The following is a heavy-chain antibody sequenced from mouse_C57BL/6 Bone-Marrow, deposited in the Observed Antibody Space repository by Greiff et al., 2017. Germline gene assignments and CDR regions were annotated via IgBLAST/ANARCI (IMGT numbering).Heavy chain of an antibody. J-gene: IGHJ2*01. CDR3: ERSNGKYDLDY. Sequence: QVQLQQPGAELVKPGASVKLSCKASGYTFTSYWMHWVKQRPGQGLEWIGMIHPNSGSTNYNEKFKSKATLTVDKSSSTAYMQLSSLTSEDSAVYYSERSNGKYDLDYWGQGTTLTVSS. D-gene: IGHD2-1*01. V-gene: IGHV1-64*01. CDR2: IHPNSGST. CDR1: GYTFTSYW.